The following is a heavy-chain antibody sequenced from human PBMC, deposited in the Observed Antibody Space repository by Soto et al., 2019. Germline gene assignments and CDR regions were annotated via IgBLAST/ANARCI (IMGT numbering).Heavy chain of an antibody. CDR2: ISAYNGNT. CDR1: GYTFTSYG. V-gene: IGHV1-18*01. Sequence: ASVKVSCKASGYTFTSYGISWVRQAPGQGLEWMGWISAYNGNTNYAQRLQGRVTMTTDTSTSTAYMELRSLRSDDTAVYYCARIRDRYSGYDADYWGQGTLVTVSS. J-gene: IGHJ4*02. CDR3: ARIRDRYSGYDADY. D-gene: IGHD5-12*01.